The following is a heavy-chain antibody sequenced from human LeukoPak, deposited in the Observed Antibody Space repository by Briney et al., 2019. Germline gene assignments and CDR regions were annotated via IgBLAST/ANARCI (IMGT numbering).Heavy chain of an antibody. CDR1: GYTFTGYH. Sequence: GASVKVSCKASGYTFTGYHMHWVRQAPGQGLEWMGWINPNSGGTNYAQKFQGRVTMTRDTSISTAYMELSRLRSDDTAVYYCARAHMVRGVHDAFDIWGQGTMVTVSS. CDR2: INPNSGGT. V-gene: IGHV1-2*02. D-gene: IGHD3-10*01. CDR3: ARAHMVRGVHDAFDI. J-gene: IGHJ3*02.